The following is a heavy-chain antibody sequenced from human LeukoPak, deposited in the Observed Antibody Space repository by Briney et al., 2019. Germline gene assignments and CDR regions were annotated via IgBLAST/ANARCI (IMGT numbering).Heavy chain of an antibody. CDR3: ARDLVLRYFDWLSTENWFDP. V-gene: IGHV4-4*07. D-gene: IGHD3-9*01. CDR1: GGSISSYY. J-gene: IGHJ5*02. CDR2: IYTSGST. Sequence: SETLSLTCTVSGGSISSYYWSWIRQPAGKGLQWIGRIYTSGSTNYNPSLKSRVTMSVDTSKNQFSLKLSSVTAADTAVYYCARDLVLRYFDWLSTENWFDPWGQGTLVTVSS.